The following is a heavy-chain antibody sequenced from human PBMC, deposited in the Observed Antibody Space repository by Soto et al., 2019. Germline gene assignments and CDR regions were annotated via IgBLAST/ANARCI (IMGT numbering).Heavy chain of an antibody. D-gene: IGHD6-13*01. CDR1: GGTFSSYF. V-gene: IGHV1-69*01. CDR2: IIPVFGTA. J-gene: IGHJ6*02. CDR3: ARGTPSAAAAYYYYGLDV. Sequence: QVQLVQSGAEVKKAGSSVKVSCKASGGTFSSYFINWVRQAPGQGLEWVGGIIPVFGTATYAEKFQGRVTITADESTSPAYLELSSLRSDDTAVYYCARGTPSAAAAYYYYGLDVWGQGTTVTVPS.